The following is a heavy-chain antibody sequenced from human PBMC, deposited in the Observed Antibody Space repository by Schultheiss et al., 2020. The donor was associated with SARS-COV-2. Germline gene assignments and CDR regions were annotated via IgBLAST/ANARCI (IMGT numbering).Heavy chain of an antibody. J-gene: IGHJ6*03. V-gene: IGHV3-11*04. Sequence: GGSLRLSCAASGFTFSDYYMSWVRQAPGKGLEWVSYISSSGSTIYYADSVKGRFTISRDNAKNSLYLQMNSLRAEDTAVYYCARDGDYDSSGYLPPYYYYYYMDVWGKGTTVTVSS. CDR2: ISSSGSTI. D-gene: IGHD3-22*01. CDR3: ARDGDYDSSGYLPPYYYYYYMDV. CDR1: GFTFSDYY.